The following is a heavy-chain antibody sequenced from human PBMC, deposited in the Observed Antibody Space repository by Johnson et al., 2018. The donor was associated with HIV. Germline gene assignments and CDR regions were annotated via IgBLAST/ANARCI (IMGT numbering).Heavy chain of an antibody. CDR2: TRNKANSYTT. CDR1: GFTVSSNY. D-gene: IGHD3-3*01. Sequence: VQLVESGGGLIQPGGSLRLSCAASGFTVSSNYMSWVRQAPGKGLEWVGRTRNKANSYTTEYAASVKGRFTISRDDLKNSLYLQMNSLKTEDTAVDYCARDRGVFWNNDNKGDAFDIWGQGTMVTFSS. J-gene: IGHJ3*02. CDR3: ARDRGVFWNNDNKGDAFDI. V-gene: IGHV3-72*01.